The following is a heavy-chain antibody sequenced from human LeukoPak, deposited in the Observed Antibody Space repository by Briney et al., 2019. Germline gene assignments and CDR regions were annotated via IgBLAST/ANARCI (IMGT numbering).Heavy chain of an antibody. CDR1: GYTFTGYY. V-gene: IGHV1-2*02. CDR3: ARGYSSGWYCFDY. J-gene: IGHJ4*02. D-gene: IGHD6-19*01. Sequence: GASVKLSCKASGYTFTGYYMHWVRQAPGQGLEWMGWINPNSGGTNYAQKFQGRVTMTRDTSISTAYMELSRLRSDDTAVYYCARGYSSGWYCFDYWGQGTLVTVSS. CDR2: INPNSGGT.